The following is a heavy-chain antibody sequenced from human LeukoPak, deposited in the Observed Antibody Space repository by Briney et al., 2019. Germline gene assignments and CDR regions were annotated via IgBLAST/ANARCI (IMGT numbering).Heavy chain of an antibody. J-gene: IGHJ4*02. V-gene: IGHV3-48*03. CDR3: ARTGYSGSYSDY. CDR2: ISNSGSTI. CDR1: GFTFSSYE. Sequence: PGGSLRLSCAASGFTFSSYEMNRVRQAPGKGLEWVSYISNSGSTIYYTDSVKGRFTVSRDNAKNSLYLQMNSLRAEDTAVYYCARTGYSGSYSDYWGQGTLVTVSS. D-gene: IGHD1-26*01.